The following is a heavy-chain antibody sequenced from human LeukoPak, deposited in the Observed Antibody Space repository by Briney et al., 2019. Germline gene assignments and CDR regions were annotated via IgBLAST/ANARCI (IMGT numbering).Heavy chain of an antibody. V-gene: IGHV1-69*13. CDR2: IIPIFGTA. Sequence: SVKVSCKASGGTFSSYAISWVRQAPGQGLEWMGGIIPIFGTANYAQKFQGRVTITADESTSTAYMELSSLRSEDTAVYYCARDPYGGSSYFDYWGQGTLVTVSS. CDR3: ARDPYGGSSYFDY. D-gene: IGHD4-23*01. J-gene: IGHJ4*02. CDR1: GGTFSSYA.